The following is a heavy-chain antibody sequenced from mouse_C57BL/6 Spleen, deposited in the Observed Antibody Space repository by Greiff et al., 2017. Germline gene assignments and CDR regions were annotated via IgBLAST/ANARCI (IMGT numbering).Heavy chain of an antibody. CDR1: GYSITSGYY. CDR3: ARDPLTWYFDV. Sequence: EVKLMESGPGLVKPSQSLSLTCSVTGYSITSGYYWNWIRQFPGNKLEWMGYISYDGSNNYNPSLKNRISITRDTSKNQFFLKLNSVTTEDTATYYCARDPLTWYFDVWGTGTTVTVSS. V-gene: IGHV3-6*01. CDR2: ISYDGSN. J-gene: IGHJ1*03.